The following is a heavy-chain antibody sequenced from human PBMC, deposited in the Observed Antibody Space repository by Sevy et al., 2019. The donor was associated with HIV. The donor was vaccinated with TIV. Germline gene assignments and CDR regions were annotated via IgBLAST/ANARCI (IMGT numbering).Heavy chain of an antibody. V-gene: IGHV3-7*01. Sequence: GGSLRLSCAASGFTFSSYFLSWVRQAPGKGLEWVANINQDGSEKYYVDSVKGRFTISRDNAKKSVYLQMNSLRVKDTAVYYCVRDRFVPIAQLYSSGSSGALDYWGQGTLVTVSS. CDR2: INQDGSEK. D-gene: IGHD6-19*01. J-gene: IGHJ4*02. CDR3: VRDRFVPIAQLYSSGSSGALDY. CDR1: GFTFSSYF.